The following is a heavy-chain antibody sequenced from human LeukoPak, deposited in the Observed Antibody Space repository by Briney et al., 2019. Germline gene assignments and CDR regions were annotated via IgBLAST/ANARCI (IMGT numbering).Heavy chain of an antibody. J-gene: IGHJ2*01. D-gene: IGHD2-21*01. CDR1: GFTVSTNY. CDR3: ARVGDHFHWFLDL. V-gene: IGHV3-53*01. CDR2: LYSGSDT. Sequence: GGSLTLSCAASGFTVSTNYMNWVRQAPGKGLEWVSILYSGSDTYYADSAKGRFTISRDNSRNILFLHMNSLKAEDTAIYYCARVGDHFHWFLDLWGRGTLVAVSS.